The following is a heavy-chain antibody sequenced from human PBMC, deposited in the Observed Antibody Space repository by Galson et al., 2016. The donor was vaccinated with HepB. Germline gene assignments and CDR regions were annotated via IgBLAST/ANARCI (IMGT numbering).Heavy chain of an antibody. D-gene: IGHD2-15*01. Sequence: SLRLSCAASGFTFNIYEMNWARQAPGKGLEWVSYISSSGRNMYYADSVEGRFTISRDNAKNSLYLQLNSLRAEDTAVYYCARPDCSGGGSYLDYWGQGTLVTVAS. CDR3: ARPDCSGGGSYLDY. J-gene: IGHJ4*02. V-gene: IGHV3-48*03. CDR1: GFTFNIYE. CDR2: ISSSGRNM.